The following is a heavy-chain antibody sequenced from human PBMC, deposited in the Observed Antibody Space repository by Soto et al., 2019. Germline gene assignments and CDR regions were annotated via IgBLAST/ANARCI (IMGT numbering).Heavy chain of an antibody. CDR2: IYYSGTT. J-gene: IGHJ4*02. V-gene: IGHV4-59*08. CDR3: ARRYGYSFDY. Sequence: QVQLQESGPGLVKPSETLSLTCTVSGGSISSYYWSWIRQPPGEGLEWIGYIYYSGTTNYNPSLKSRVTISVDTSKNQLSLKLSSVTAADTAVYYCARRYGYSFDYWGQGTLVTVSS. CDR1: GGSISSYY. D-gene: IGHD5-18*01.